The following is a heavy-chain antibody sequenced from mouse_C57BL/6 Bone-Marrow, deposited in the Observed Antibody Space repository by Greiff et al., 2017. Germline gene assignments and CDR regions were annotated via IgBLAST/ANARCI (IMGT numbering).Heavy chain of an antibody. V-gene: IGHV14-4*01. CDR3: ATGYDGPWLAY. Sequence: VQLQQSGAELVRPGASVKLSCTASGFNIKDDYMHWVKQRPEQGLEWIGWIDPENGDTEYASKFQGKATLTADPSSNTAYLQLSSLKSEDTDVCDSATGYDGPWLAYWGQGTLVTVSA. D-gene: IGHD2-12*01. CDR2: IDPENGDT. J-gene: IGHJ3*01. CDR1: GFNIKDDY.